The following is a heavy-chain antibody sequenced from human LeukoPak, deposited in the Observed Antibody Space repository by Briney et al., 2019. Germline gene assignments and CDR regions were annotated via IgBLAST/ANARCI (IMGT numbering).Heavy chain of an antibody. CDR2: IIPIFGTA. Sequence: GASVKVSCKASGGTFSSYAISWVRQAPGQGLEWMGGIIPIFGTANYAQKFQGRVTITTDESTSPAYMELSSLRSEDTAVYYCASRASVGATEAYYDNWFDPWGQGTLVTVSS. J-gene: IGHJ5*02. D-gene: IGHD1-26*01. CDR1: GGTFSSYA. V-gene: IGHV1-69*05. CDR3: ASRASVGATEAYYDNWFDP.